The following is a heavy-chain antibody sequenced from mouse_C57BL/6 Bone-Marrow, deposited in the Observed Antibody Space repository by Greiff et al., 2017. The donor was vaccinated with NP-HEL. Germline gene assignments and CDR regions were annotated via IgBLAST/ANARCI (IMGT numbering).Heavy chain of an antibody. CDR3: SRDRKSSYFDY. V-gene: IGHV5-16*01. CDR2: IHYDGSST. CDR1: GFPFRAYS. J-gene: IGHJ2*01. D-gene: IGHD1-1*01. Sequence: EVMLVESEGGLVQPGRSLPLSCTASGFPFRAYSLSWVRPVPEKGLEWVANIHYDGSSTYYLDSLKSRFIISRDNAKNILYLQMSSLKSEDTATYYWSRDRKSSYFDYWGQGTTLTVSS.